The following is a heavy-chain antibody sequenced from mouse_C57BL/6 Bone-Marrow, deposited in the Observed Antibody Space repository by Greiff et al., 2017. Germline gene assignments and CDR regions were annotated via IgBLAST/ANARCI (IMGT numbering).Heavy chain of an antibody. J-gene: IGHJ3*01. CDR1: GYTFTSYW. Sequence: QVQLQQPGAELVKPGASVKLSCKASGYTFTSYWMHWVKQRPGQGLEWIGMIHPNSGSTNYNEKFKSKATLTVDKSSSTAYMQLSSLTSEDSAVYYCARPHLIHSFAYWGQGTLVTVSA. CDR3: ARPHLIHSFAY. CDR2: IHPNSGST. V-gene: IGHV1-64*01.